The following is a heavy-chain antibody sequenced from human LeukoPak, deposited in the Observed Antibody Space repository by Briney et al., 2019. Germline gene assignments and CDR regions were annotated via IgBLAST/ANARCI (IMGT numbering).Heavy chain of an antibody. J-gene: IGHJ4*02. CDR3: ARGSGWLDY. CDR2: SYMSETI. Sequence: SETLSLTCTVSGGSINGYYWTWIRQPAGKGLEWIGRSYMSETINFNPSLKSRVTMSVDASKKQVSLKLTSVAAADTAVYYCARGSGWLDYWGQGTLVTVSP. D-gene: IGHD6-19*01. V-gene: IGHV4-4*07. CDR1: GGSINGYY.